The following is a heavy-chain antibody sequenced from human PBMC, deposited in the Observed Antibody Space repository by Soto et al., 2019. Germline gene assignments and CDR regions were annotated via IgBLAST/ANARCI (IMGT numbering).Heavy chain of an antibody. CDR3: ARERYYGSSVNLYFDY. CDR1: GFTFSSYG. CDR2: IWYDGSNK. D-gene: IGHD3-22*01. Sequence: PGGSLRLSCAASGFTFSSYGIHWVRQAPGKGLEWVAVIWYDGSNKYYADSVKGRFTISRDNSKNTLYLQMNSLRAEDTAVYYCARERYYGSSVNLYFDYWGQATLVTVSS. V-gene: IGHV3-33*01. J-gene: IGHJ4*02.